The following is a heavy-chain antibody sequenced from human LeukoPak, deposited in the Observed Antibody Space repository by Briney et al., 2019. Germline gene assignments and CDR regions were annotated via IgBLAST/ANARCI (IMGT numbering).Heavy chain of an antibody. CDR3: ARVDLYYDSSGYSQAANDY. Sequence: ASVKVSCKASGGTFSSYAISWVRQAPGQGLEWMGGIIPIFGTANYAQKFQGRVTITADESTSTAYMELRSLRSDDTAVYYCARVDLYYDSSGYSQAANDYWGQGTLVTVSS. CDR1: GGTFSSYA. J-gene: IGHJ4*02. CDR2: IIPIFGTA. V-gene: IGHV1-69*13. D-gene: IGHD3-22*01.